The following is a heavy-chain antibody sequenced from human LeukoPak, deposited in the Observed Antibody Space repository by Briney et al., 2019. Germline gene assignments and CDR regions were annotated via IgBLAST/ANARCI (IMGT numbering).Heavy chain of an antibody. CDR2: ISAYNGNT. J-gene: IGHJ4*02. D-gene: IGHD4-17*01. CDR3: AREADYGDYAYFDY. CDR1: GYTFTSYG. Sequence: ASVKVSCKASGYTFTSYGISWVRQAPGQGLEWMGWISAYNGNTNYAQKLQGRVTMTTDTSTGTAYMELRSLRSDDTAVYYCAREADYGDYAYFDYWGQGTLVTVSS. V-gene: IGHV1-18*01.